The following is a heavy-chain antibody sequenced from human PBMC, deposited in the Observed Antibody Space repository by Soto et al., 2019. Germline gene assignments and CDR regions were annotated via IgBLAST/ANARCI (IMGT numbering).Heavy chain of an antibody. V-gene: IGHV3-23*01. Sequence: PGGSLRLSCAASGFTFSTYAMSWVRQAPGKGLEWVSTISDSGGSTYYADSVKGRFTISRDNSKNTLYLQMNSLRAEDTAVYYCARAVAAHYYYYGMDVWGQGTTVTVSS. J-gene: IGHJ6*02. CDR2: ISDSGGST. D-gene: IGHD6-19*01. CDR1: GFTFSTYA. CDR3: ARAVAAHYYYYGMDV.